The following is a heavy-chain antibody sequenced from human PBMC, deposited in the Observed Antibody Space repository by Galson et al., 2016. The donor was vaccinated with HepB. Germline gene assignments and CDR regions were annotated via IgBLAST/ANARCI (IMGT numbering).Heavy chain of an antibody. J-gene: IGHJ6*02. CDR2: ISAGSGNT. D-gene: IGHD3-16*02. V-gene: IGHV1-3*01. CDR3: ARDLIGNRDV. CDR1: GYSFTSYD. Sequence: SVKVSCKASGYSFTSYDMHWVRQSPGQRPEWMGWISAGSGNTEYSEKFQGRVTFTRDTSERTHYMELNSLTSEDTAVYYCARDLIGNRDVWGQGTTVTVSS.